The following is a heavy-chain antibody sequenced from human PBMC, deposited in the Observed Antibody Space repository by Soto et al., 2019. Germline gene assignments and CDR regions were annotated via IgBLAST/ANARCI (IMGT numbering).Heavy chain of an antibody. CDR1: TSSISTANS. D-gene: IGHD5-12*01. Sequence: SETLSLTCAISTSSISTANSWGWIRQPPGKGLEWIGNIYDSGTTYYNPALKSRVTISVDTSKSQFSLKLSSVTAADTAVYYCARDGRWLQFTFDSWGQGTLVTVTS. CDR2: IYDSGTT. J-gene: IGHJ4*02. V-gene: IGHV4-38-2*02. CDR3: ARDGRWLQFTFDS.